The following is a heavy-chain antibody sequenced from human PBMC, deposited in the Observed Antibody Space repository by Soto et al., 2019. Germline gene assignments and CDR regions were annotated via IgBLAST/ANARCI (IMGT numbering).Heavy chain of an antibody. CDR2: ISYDGSNK. V-gene: IGHV3-30-3*01. J-gene: IGHJ3*02. D-gene: IGHD3-10*01. CDR3: ARDRAQSTMVRGVGDDAFDI. Sequence: QVQLVESGGGVVQPGRSLRLSCAASGFTFSSYAMHWVRQAPGKGLEWVAVISYDGSNKYYADSVKGRFTISRDNSNDTLYRQMNILRAEDTAVYYCARDRAQSTMVRGVGDDAFDIWGQGTMVTVSS. CDR1: GFTFSSYA.